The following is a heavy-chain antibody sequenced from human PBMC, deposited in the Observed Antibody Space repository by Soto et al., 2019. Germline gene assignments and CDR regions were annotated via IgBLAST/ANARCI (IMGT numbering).Heavy chain of an antibody. Sequence: VGSLRLSCAGSGFTFSSYGIHWVRQAPGKGLEWVALISYDGGNEKYTESVKDRFTISRDDSHNVAYLQMSSLRTEDTVMYYCAKDRYSGTYPTDFDYWGQGSLVTVSS. V-gene: IGHV3-30*18. J-gene: IGHJ4*02. CDR3: AKDRYSGTYPTDFDY. CDR2: ISYDGGNE. D-gene: IGHD1-26*01. CDR1: GFTFSSYG.